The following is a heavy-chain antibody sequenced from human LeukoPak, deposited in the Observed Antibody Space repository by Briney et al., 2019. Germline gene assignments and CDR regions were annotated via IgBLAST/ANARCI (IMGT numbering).Heavy chain of an antibody. D-gene: IGHD6-13*01. Sequence: GASVKVSCKASGGTFSSYAISWVRQAPGQGLEWMGGIIPIFGTANYAQKFQGRVTITTDESTSTAYMELSSLRSEDTAVYYCARDKWAAADLPDAFDIWGQGTMVTVSS. V-gene: IGHV1-69*05. CDR2: IIPIFGTA. J-gene: IGHJ3*02. CDR1: GGTFSSYA. CDR3: ARDKWAAADLPDAFDI.